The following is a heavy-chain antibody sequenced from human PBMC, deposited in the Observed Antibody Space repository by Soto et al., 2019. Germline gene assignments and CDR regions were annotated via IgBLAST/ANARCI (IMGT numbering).Heavy chain of an antibody. J-gene: IGHJ4*02. CDR1: GFSFRGYD. V-gene: IGHV3-13*01. Sequence: PGGSLRLSCAASGFSFRGYDMHWVRQGTGKGLEWVSGIGSAGDTYYPGSVKGRFTISRDNSKNTLYLQMNSLRAEDTAVYYCARDQRSLAYGSLELDYWGQGTLVTVSS. CDR2: IGSAGDT. CDR3: ARDQRSLAYGSLELDY. D-gene: IGHD3-10*01.